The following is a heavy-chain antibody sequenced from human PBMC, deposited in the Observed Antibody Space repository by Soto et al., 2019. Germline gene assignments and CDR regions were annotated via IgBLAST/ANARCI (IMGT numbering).Heavy chain of an antibody. V-gene: IGHV1-8*01. D-gene: IGHD1-1*01. CDR1: GYTFTSYD. CDR3: ARLGHVQLERLGWVDP. CDR2: MNPDSGNT. J-gene: IGHJ5*02. Sequence: QVQLVQSGAEVKKPGASVKVSCKASGYTFTSYDINWVRQATGEELEWLGWMNPDSGNTGYAQKFQGRVTMTRNTSISTAYMELSSLRSEDTAVYYCARLGHVQLERLGWVDPWGQGTLVTVSS.